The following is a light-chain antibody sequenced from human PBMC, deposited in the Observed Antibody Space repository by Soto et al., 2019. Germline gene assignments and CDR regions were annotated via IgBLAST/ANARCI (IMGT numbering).Light chain of an antibody. CDR3: QQRNRWPPIFT. CDR2: DGS. V-gene: IGKV3-11*01. J-gene: IGKJ3*01. Sequence: EIVLTQSPGTLSLSPGERATLSCRASQSVSSYLAWYQQKPGQSPRLLIYDGSKRASGIPARFSGSGSGTDFTLTISSLEPEDFAVYYCQQRNRWPPIFTFGPGTKVDIK. CDR1: QSVSSY.